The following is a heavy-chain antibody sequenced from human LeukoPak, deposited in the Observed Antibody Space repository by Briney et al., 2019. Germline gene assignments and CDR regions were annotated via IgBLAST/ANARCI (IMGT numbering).Heavy chain of an antibody. J-gene: IGHJ4*02. CDR3: AKFDYGGNPDEYYFDY. Sequence: GGSLRLSCAASGFSFSNYSMSWVRQAPGKGLEWVSGLSGSGDSTYYADSVKGRFAISRDNSKDTLFLQMNSLRADDTAVYYCAKFDYGGNPDEYYFDYWGQGTLVTVSS. D-gene: IGHD4-23*01. CDR2: LSGSGDST. V-gene: IGHV3-23*01. CDR1: GFSFSNYS.